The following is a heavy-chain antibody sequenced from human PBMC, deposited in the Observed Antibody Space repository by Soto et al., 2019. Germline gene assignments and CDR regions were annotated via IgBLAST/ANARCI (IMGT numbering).Heavy chain of an antibody. CDR3: TRGHRQRRDIQH. J-gene: IGHJ1*01. V-gene: IGHV3-11*01. D-gene: IGHD6-25*01. CDR1: EFTCSDYY. CDR2: ITSSGSAI. Sequence: QAQLVESGGGLVKPGGSLRLSCAASEFTCSDYYMSWIRQAPGKGLEWVAYITSSGSAIYYADSVKGRFTVSWDNAKKSLSLQMTSLRVDDMAVYYCTRGHRQRRDIQHWGQGTLVTVTS.